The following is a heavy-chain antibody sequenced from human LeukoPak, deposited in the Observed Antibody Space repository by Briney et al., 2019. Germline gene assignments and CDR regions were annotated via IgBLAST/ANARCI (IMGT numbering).Heavy chain of an antibody. CDR1: GFTFSSYA. CDR2: ISGSGGST. Sequence: GGSLRLSCAASGFTFSSYAMSWVRQAPGEGLEWVSAISGSGGSTYYADSVKGRFTISRDNSKNTLYLQMNSLRAEDTAVYYCASAPSSRYSDNWFDPWGQGTLVTVSS. V-gene: IGHV3-23*01. J-gene: IGHJ5*02. D-gene: IGHD6-13*01. CDR3: ASAPSSRYSDNWFDP.